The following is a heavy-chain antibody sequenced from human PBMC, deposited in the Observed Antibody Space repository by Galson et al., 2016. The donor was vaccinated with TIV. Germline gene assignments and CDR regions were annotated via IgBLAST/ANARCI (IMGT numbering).Heavy chain of an antibody. CDR1: GFTFSSYW. V-gene: IGHV3-7*05. CDR2: IKQDGSEE. CDR3: ARGRITLGP. J-gene: IGHJ5*02. Sequence: SLRLSCAASGFTFSSYWMTWVRQAPGKGLEWVANIKQDGSEENFVDSGKGRFTISRDNARNLLYLQMNSLRGEDAAVYYCARGRITLGPGGQGTLLTVSS. D-gene: IGHD3-10*01.